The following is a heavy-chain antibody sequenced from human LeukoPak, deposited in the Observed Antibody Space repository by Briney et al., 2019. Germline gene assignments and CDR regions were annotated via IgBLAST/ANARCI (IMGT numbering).Heavy chain of an antibody. Sequence: SPSLSPTRAVYAPSSSGYYWGWVSHPPGKGLECNGEINHSVRTTTNTSLKSRVSISVDTSKNQFSLKLSSVTAEDTAVYYCARSTYYDFWSGFPNWFDPWGQGTLVTVSS. V-gene: IGHV4-34*01. CDR1: APSSSGYY. CDR3: ARSTYYDFWSGFPNWFDP. CDR2: INHSVRT. D-gene: IGHD3-3*01. J-gene: IGHJ5*02.